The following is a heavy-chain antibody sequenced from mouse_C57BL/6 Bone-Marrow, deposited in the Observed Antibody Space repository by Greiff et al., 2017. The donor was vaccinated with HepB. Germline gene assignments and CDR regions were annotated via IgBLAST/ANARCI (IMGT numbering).Heavy chain of an antibody. CDR3: ARTHWDGSSFAY. CDR2: IDPNSGGT. V-gene: IGHV1-72*01. J-gene: IGHJ3*01. CDR1: GYTFTSYW. Sequence: VQLKQPGAELVKPGASVKLSYKASGYTFTSYWMHWVKQRPGRGLEWIGRIDPNSGGTKYNEKFKSKATLTVDKPSSTAYMQLSSLTSEDSALYYCARTHWDGSSFAYWGQGTLVTVSA. D-gene: IGHD4-1*01.